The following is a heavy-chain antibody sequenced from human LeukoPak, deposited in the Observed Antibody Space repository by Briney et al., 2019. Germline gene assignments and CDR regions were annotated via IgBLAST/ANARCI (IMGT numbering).Heavy chain of an antibody. J-gene: IGHJ4*02. D-gene: IGHD1-26*01. CDR2: ISGSGGST. Sequence: GGSLRLSCAASGFTFSSYAMSWVRQAPGKGLEWVSAISGSGGSTYYADSVKGRFTISRDNAKNSLYLQMNSLRAEDTAVYYCARIVGATNGPNGPSDYWGQGTLVTVSS. CDR1: GFTFSSYA. CDR3: ARIVGATNGPNGPSDY. V-gene: IGHV3-23*01.